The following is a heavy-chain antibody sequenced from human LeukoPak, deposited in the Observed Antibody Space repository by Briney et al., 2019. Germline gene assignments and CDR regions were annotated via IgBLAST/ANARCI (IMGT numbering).Heavy chain of an antibody. Sequence: PGGSLRLSCAASGFTFSSYAMNWVSQAPGKGLEWVSAISGSGHSTYYADSVKGRLTISRDNSKNTLYLQMNSLRAEDTAVYYCAKGAVAGILNWFDPWGQGTLVTVSS. CDR1: GFTFSSYA. D-gene: IGHD6-19*01. CDR2: ISGSGHST. CDR3: AKGAVAGILNWFDP. J-gene: IGHJ5*02. V-gene: IGHV3-23*01.